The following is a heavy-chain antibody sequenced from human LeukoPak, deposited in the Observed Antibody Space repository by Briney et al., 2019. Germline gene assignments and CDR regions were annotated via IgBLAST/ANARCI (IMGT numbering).Heavy chain of an antibody. V-gene: IGHV3-7*02. Sequence: GGSLRLSCAASGFTFSTYWMSWVRQAPGKGLEWVANIKQDGSEEVYVDSVRGRFTISRDNAKNSLYLQVISLRAEDTAVYYCARGPSIAARYDAFDIWGQGTMVTVSS. CDR2: IKQDGSEE. CDR3: ARGPSIAARYDAFDI. D-gene: IGHD6-6*01. J-gene: IGHJ3*02. CDR1: GFTFSTYW.